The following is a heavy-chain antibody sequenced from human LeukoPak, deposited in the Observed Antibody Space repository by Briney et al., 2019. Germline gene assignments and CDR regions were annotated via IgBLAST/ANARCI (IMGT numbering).Heavy chain of an antibody. V-gene: IGHV3-23*01. D-gene: IGHD3-3*01. CDR2: ISGSGGST. J-gene: IGHJ6*02. CDR3: AKKERYDFWSGYSDHYYYYGMDV. CDR1: GFTFSSYA. Sequence: PGGSLRLSCAASGFTFSSYAMSWVRQAPGKGLEWVSAISGSGGSTYYADSVKGRFTISRDNSKNTLYLQMNSLRAEDTAVYYCAKKERYDFWSGYSDHYYYYGMDVWGQGTTVTVS.